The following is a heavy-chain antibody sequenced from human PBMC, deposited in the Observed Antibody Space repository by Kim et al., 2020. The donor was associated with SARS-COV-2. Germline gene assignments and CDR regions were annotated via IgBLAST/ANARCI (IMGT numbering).Heavy chain of an antibody. Sequence: SLKSRVTISVATSKNQFSLKLSSVTAADTAVYYCARGRLVTGYYLYYFDYWGQGTLVTVSS. CDR3: ARGRLVTGYYLYYFDY. V-gene: IGHV4-34*01. J-gene: IGHJ4*02. D-gene: IGHD3-9*01.